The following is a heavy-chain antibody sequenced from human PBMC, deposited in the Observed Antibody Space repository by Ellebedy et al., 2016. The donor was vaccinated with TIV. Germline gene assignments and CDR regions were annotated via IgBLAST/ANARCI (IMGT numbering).Heavy chain of an antibody. V-gene: IGHV1-46*01. D-gene: IGHD2-15*01. J-gene: IGHJ6*02. CDR1: GYTFTNYH. CDR2: INPSGGST. Sequence: ASVKVSCXASGYTFTNYHMHWVREAPGQGLEWLGIINPSGGSTRYAQKFQGRVTMTRDTSTNTVYMDLSSLRAEDTAVYYCARDRGKGAVVVVAPMFPTANYFYGMDVWGQGTTVTVS. CDR3: ARDRGKGAVVVVAPMFPTANYFYGMDV.